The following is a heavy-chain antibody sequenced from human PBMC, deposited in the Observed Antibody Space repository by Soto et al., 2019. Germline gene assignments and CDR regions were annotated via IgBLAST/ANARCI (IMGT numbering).Heavy chain of an antibody. CDR1: GFTFSSYG. Sequence: QVQLVESGRGVVQPGRSLRLSCAASGFTFSSYGMHWVRQAPGKGLEWVAVISYDGSNKYYADSVKGRFTISRDNSKNTLYLQMNSLRAQDTAVYYCAKDSYKVVVTPEFDYWGQGTLVTVSS. CDR3: AKDSYKVVVTPEFDY. V-gene: IGHV3-30*18. D-gene: IGHD2-21*02. CDR2: ISYDGSNK. J-gene: IGHJ4*02.